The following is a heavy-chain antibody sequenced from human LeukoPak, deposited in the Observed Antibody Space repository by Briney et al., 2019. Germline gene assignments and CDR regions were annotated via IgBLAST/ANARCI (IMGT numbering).Heavy chain of an antibody. CDR1: GFSLSTTGVG. J-gene: IGHJ3*02. CDR3: ARGYCSSTSCYTFDI. CDR2: IYWNDDK. D-gene: IGHD2-2*02. V-gene: IGHV2-5*01. Sequence: SAPTLVNPTQTLTLTCTISGFSLSTTGVGVGWIRQPPGRTLEWLALIYWNDDKRDSPSLKSRLAITKDTSKNQVVLTMTNMDPVDTATYYCARGYCSSTSCYTFDIWGQGTMVTVSS.